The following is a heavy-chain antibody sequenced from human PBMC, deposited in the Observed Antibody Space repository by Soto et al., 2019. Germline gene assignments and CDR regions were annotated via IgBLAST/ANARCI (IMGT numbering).Heavy chain of an antibody. J-gene: IGHJ4*02. D-gene: IGHD5-12*01. CDR2: IDWDDDK. V-gene: IGHV2-70*11. CDR3: ARITCSGYDFYFDY. Sequence: ESGPTLVNPTQTLTPTCTFSGFSLSTSGMCVSWIRQPPGKALEWLARIDWDDDKYYSTSLKTRLTIYKDTSKNQVVLTMTNMDPVDTATYYCARITCSGYDFYFDYWGQGTLVTVSS. CDR1: GFSLSTSGMC.